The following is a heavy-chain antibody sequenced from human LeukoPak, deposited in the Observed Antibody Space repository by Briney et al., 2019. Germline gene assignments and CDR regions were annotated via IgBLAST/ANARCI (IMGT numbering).Heavy chain of an antibody. J-gene: IGHJ5*02. CDR1: GGSIDTFF. CDR2: VSYVGT. D-gene: IGHD6-19*01. Sequence: PSETLSLTCSVSGGSIDTFFWTWIRQPPGEGLEWIGYVSYVGTSYNPSLKSRLTISLDTSKTQFFLNLTSVTAADTGVYYCARGMRIAVAGYWFDPWGQGTLVTVSS. CDR3: ARGMRIAVAGYWFDP. V-gene: IGHV4-59*01.